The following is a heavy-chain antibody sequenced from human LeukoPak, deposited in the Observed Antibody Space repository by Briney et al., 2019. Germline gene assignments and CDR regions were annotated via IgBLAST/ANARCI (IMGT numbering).Heavy chain of an antibody. J-gene: IGHJ6*02. CDR1: GYTFTGYY. CDR2: IKPNSGGT. V-gene: IGHV1-2*02. CDR3: AREVDWSGYYGGDDYYYGMDV. Sequence: ASVTVSCKASGYTFTGYYMHWVRQAPGQGLEWMGWIKPNSGGTNYAQKFQGRVTMTRDTSISTAYMELSRLRSDDTAVYYCAREVDWSGYYGGDDYYYGMDVWGQGTTVTVSS. D-gene: IGHD3-3*01.